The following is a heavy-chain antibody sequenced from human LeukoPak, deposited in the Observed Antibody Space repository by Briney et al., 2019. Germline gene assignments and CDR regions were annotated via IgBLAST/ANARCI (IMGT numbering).Heavy chain of an antibody. CDR3: AGSSHYYMDV. J-gene: IGHJ6*03. Sequence: SETLSLTCTVSGGSISNYNWSWIRQPPGKGLGWIGYISYIGSTKYNPSLKSRVTISEDTSKKQFSLKLSSVTAADTAVYYFAGSSHYYMDVWGKGTTVTVSS. V-gene: IGHV4-59*01. CDR1: GGSISNYN. CDR2: ISYIGST.